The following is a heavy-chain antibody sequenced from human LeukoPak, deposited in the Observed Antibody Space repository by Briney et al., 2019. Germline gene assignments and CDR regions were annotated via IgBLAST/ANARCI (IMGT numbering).Heavy chain of an antibody. Sequence: SQTLSLTCTVSGGSISSGGYYWSWIRQHPGKGLEWIGYIYYSGSTCYNPSLKSRVTISVDTSKNQFSLKLSSVTAADTAVYYCARSRRDIVATITGEYYFDYWGQGTLVTVSS. J-gene: IGHJ4*02. CDR2: IYYSGST. CDR3: ARSRRDIVATITGEYYFDY. D-gene: IGHD5-12*01. V-gene: IGHV4-31*03. CDR1: GGSISSGGYY.